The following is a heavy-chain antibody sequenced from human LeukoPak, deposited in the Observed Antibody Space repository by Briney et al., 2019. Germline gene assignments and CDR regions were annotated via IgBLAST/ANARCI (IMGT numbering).Heavy chain of an antibody. D-gene: IGHD1-14*01. V-gene: IGHV3-48*01. CDR3: ARAAQPGFDP. CDR1: GFTFSSYW. J-gene: IGHJ5*02. CDR2: ISSDSGTR. Sequence: GGSLRLSCAASGFTFSSYWMSWVRQAPGKGLEWVSYISSDSGTRYYADSVKGRFTISRDNAKNSLYLQMNSLRAEDTAVYYCARAAQPGFDPWGQGTLVTDSS.